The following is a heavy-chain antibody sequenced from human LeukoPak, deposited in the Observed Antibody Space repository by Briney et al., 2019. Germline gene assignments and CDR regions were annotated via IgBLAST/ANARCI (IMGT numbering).Heavy chain of an antibody. J-gene: IGHJ5*02. Sequence: GGSLRLSCAASGFSFSSYSMNWVRQAPGKGLEWVSCISSGSSYIYEADPVKGRFTISRDNTKNSLYLQMNSLRAEDTAVYYCAIGRYNWRGEGENWFDPWGQGTLVTVSS. V-gene: IGHV3-21*01. D-gene: IGHD1-20*01. CDR2: ISSGSSYI. CDR3: AIGRYNWRGEGENWFDP. CDR1: GFSFSSYS.